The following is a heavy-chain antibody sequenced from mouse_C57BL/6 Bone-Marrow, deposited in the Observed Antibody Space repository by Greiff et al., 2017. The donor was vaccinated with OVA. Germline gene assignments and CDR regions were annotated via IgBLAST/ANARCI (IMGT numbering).Heavy chain of an antibody. Sequence: VQLQQSGAELVRPGTSVKMSCKASGYTFTNYWIGWAKQRPGHGLEWIGDIYPGGGYTNYNEKVTGKATLTAEQYSSTAYMQFSSLTSEEDAIDYCAREGGKAWVAYWGKGTRGTVSA. CDR1: GYTFTNYW. V-gene: IGHV1-63*01. J-gene: IGHJ3*01. CDR3: AREGGKAWVAY. CDR2: IYPGGGYT. D-gene: IGHD1-3*01.